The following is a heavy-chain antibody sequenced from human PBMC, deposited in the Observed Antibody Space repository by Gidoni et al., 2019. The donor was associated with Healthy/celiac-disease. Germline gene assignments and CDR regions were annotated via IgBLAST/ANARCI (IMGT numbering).Heavy chain of an antibody. CDR2: INHSGST. V-gene: IGHV4-34*01. D-gene: IGHD2-15*01. Sequence: QVQLQQWGAGLLKPSETLSLTCAVYGGSFSCYYWSWIRQPPGKGLEWIGEINHSGSTNYNPSLKSRVTISVDTSKNQFSLKLSSVTAADTAVYYCARKSPRYCSGGSCYVDYWGQGTLVTVSS. CDR1: GGSFSCYY. J-gene: IGHJ4*02. CDR3: ARKSPRYCSGGSCYVDY.